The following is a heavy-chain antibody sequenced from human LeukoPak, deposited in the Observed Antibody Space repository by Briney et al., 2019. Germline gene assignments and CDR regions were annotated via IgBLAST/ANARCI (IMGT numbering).Heavy chain of an antibody. CDR3: ASESRQLGN. CDR2: ISNSGRP. J-gene: IGHJ4*02. V-gene: IGHV4-59*01. D-gene: IGHD1-1*01. Sequence: PSETLSLTCTVSGASISSLYWSWIRQPPGRGLEWIGFISNSGRPTYNPSLNSRVTISLDTSKNQFSLKVNYVTAADTAVYYCASESRQLGNWGQGTLVTVSS. CDR1: GASISSLY.